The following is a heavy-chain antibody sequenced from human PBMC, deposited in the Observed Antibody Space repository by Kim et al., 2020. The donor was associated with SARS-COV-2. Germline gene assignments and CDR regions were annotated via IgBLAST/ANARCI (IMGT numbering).Heavy chain of an antibody. Sequence: YYVDSVKGRLTTSRDNVKNSLDLQMDSLRAEDTAVYYCARGTRYSTTWYDYWGHGTLVTVSS. V-gene: IGHV3-7*03. D-gene: IGHD6-13*01. J-gene: IGHJ5*01. CDR3: ARGTRYSTTWYDY.